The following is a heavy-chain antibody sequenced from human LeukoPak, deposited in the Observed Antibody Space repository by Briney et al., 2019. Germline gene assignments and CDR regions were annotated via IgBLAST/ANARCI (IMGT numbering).Heavy chain of an antibody. J-gene: IGHJ4*02. V-gene: IGHV3-48*01. CDR3: AREPYSSGSYQVDY. D-gene: IGHD3-10*01. Sequence: GSLGLSCAASGFTFSSYSMNWVRQAPGKGLEWVSYISGSSSTIYYADSVKGRFTISRDNAKNSLYVQMNSLRADDTAVYYCAREPYSSGSYQVDYWGQGTPVTVSS. CDR2: ISGSSSTI. CDR1: GFTFSSYS.